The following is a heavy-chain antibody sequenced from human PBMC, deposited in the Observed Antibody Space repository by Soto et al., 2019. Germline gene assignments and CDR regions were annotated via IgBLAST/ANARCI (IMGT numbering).Heavy chain of an antibody. Sequence: GGSLRLSCAASGFTFSSYGMHWVRQAPGKGLEWVAVISYDGSNKYYADSVKGRFTISRDNSKNTLYLQMNSLRAEDTAVYYCAKDHLTGTTFGGPFDYWGQGTLGTVSS. CDR3: AKDHLTGTTFGGPFDY. CDR2: ISYDGSNK. J-gene: IGHJ4*02. V-gene: IGHV3-30*18. CDR1: GFTFSSYG. D-gene: IGHD1-7*01.